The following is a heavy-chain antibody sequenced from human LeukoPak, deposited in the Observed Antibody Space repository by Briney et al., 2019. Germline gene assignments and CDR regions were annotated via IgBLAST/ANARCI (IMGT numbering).Heavy chain of an antibody. J-gene: IGHJ5*02. D-gene: IGHD1/OR15-1a*01. V-gene: IGHV3-21*01. Sequence: KTGGCLRLSRAASGFTFSIYSMTWVRQAPRKGLECVSAICDSSSFIYYADTVRGRFTISRDNDKNSLYLEMNSPRAEDTAVYYCARDITYWSKNWFDPWGQGTLVTVSS. CDR2: ICDSSSFI. CDR3: ARDITYWSKNWFDP. CDR1: GFTFSIYS.